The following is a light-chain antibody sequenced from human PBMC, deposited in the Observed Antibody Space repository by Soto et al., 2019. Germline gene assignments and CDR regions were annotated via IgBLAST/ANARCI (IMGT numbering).Light chain of an antibody. CDR3: AAWDDSLNGCV. Sequence: QSVLTQPRSVSEAPRQRVTISCSGTNSNIGNNAVNWYQQLPGKAPKLLIYFDDLLPSGVSDRFSGSKSGTSASLVISGLQSDDEADYYCAAWDDSLNGCVFGTGTKVTVL. CDR1: NSNIGNNA. J-gene: IGLJ1*01. CDR2: FDD. V-gene: IGLV1-36*01.